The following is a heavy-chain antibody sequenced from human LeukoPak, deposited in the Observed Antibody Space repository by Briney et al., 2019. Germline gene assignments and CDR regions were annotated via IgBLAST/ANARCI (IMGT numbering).Heavy chain of an antibody. CDR2: MNPNSGNT. D-gene: IGHD3-22*01. CDR1: GYTFTSYD. J-gene: IGHJ5*02. CDR3: ARMSYYDSSGYPNWFDP. Sequence: ASVKVSCKASGYTFTSYDINWVRQATGQGLEWMGWMNPNSGNTGYAQKFQGRVTMTRNTSISTAYMELSSLRSEDTAVYYCARMSYYDSSGYPNWFDPWGQGTLVTVSS. V-gene: IGHV1-8*01.